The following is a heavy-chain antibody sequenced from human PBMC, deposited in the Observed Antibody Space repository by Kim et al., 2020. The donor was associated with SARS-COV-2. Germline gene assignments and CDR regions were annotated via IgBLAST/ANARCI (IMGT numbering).Heavy chain of an antibody. CDR3: ARTYYFGSGSYYKPYYYYYGMDV. CDR1: GGSISSSY. V-gene: IGHV4-59*01. Sequence: SETLSLTCTVSGGSISSSYWSWIRQPPGKGLEWIGYIYYSGSTNYNPSLKSRVTISVDTSKNQFSLKLSSVTAADTAMYFCARTYYFGSGSYYKPYYYYYGMDVWGQGTTVTVSS. J-gene: IGHJ6*02. D-gene: IGHD3-10*01. CDR2: IYYSGST.